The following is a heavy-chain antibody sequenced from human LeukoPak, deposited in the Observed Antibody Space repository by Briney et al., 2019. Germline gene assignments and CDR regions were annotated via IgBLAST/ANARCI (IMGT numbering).Heavy chain of an antibody. Sequence: GGSLRLSCAASGFTVSSNYMSWVRQAPGKGLEWVSVIYSGGSTYYADSVKGRFTISRDNSKNTLYLQMNSLRAEDTAVYYCAIAPITIFGVADTLVPYWGQGTLVTVSS. CDR2: IYSGGST. CDR1: GFTVSSNY. CDR3: AIAPITIFGVADTLVPY. J-gene: IGHJ4*02. D-gene: IGHD3-3*01. V-gene: IGHV3-66*01.